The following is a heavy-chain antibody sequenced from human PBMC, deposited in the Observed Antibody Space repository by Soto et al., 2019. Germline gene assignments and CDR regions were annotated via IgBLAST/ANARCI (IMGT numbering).Heavy chain of an antibody. CDR2: IGGGGGAT. CDR1: GFTFSSYA. CDR3: ARDRDGLFDY. Sequence: PGGALILSCAAPGFTFSSYAMSWVRQAPGKGLEWVSLIGGGGGATNYADSVKGRFTISRDNSENTLYLQMNSLRAEDTAVYYCARDRDGLFDYCGQGPLVTVSS. D-gene: IGHD3-10*01. V-gene: IGHV3-23*01. J-gene: IGHJ4*02.